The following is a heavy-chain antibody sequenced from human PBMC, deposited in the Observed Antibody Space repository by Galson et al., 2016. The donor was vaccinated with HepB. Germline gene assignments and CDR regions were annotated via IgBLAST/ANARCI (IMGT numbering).Heavy chain of an antibody. D-gene: IGHD2-15*01. Sequence: SLRLSCAASGFTFTSYAMHWVRQAPGKGLEWVAVISYDGSDKFYADSVKGRFTISRDNFKNTLYLQMNSLRAEDTAVFYCARDSPLSDCSGGSCYSMYYYYGMDVWGQGTTVT. CDR2: ISYDGSDK. CDR3: ARDSPLSDCSGGSCYSMYYYYGMDV. J-gene: IGHJ6*02. CDR1: GFTFTSYA. V-gene: IGHV3-30-3*01.